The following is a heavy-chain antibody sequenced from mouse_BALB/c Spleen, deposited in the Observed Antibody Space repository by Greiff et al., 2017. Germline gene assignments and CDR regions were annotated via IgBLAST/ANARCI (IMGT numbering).Heavy chain of an antibody. Sequence: VQLQQSGAELVKPGASVKLSCTASGFNIKDTYMHWVKQRPEQGLEWIGRIDPANGNTKYDPKFQGKATITADTSSNTAYLQLSSLTSEDTAVYYCARVYDERVSYFDYWGQGTTLTVSS. J-gene: IGHJ2*01. V-gene: IGHV14-3*02. CDR3: ARVYDERVSYFDY. CDR2: IDPANGNT. D-gene: IGHD2-14*01. CDR1: GFNIKDTY.